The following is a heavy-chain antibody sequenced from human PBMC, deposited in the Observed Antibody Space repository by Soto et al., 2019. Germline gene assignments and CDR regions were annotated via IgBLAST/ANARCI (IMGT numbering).Heavy chain of an antibody. J-gene: IGHJ5*02. CDR3: ARGTAVVTAGGWFDP. D-gene: IGHD2-15*01. Sequence: QVQLVQSGAEVKKPGSSVKVSCKASGGTFSSYTISWVRQAPGQGLEWMGRIIPILGIANYAQKFQGRVTITADKTTSTAYRGLSSLRSEDTAVYYCARGTAVVTAGGWFDPWGQGTLVTVSS. CDR1: GGTFSSYT. CDR2: IIPILGIA. V-gene: IGHV1-69*02.